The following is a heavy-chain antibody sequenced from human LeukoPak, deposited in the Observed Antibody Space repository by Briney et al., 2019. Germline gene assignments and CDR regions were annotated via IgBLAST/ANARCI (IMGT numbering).Heavy chain of an antibody. CDR2: ITSSGSTI. Sequence: SGGSLRLSCAASGFTFSDYYMSWIRQAPGKGLEWVSYITSSGSTIYYADSAKGRFTISRDNAKNSLYLQMNSLRPEDTAVYYCARDQGPWRVGFDYWGQGTLVTVSS. V-gene: IGHV3-11*01. CDR3: ARDQGPWRVGFDY. D-gene: IGHD1-26*01. CDR1: GFTFSDYY. J-gene: IGHJ4*02.